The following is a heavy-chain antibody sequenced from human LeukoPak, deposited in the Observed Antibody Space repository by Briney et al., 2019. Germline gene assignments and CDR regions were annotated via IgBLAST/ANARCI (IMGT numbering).Heavy chain of an antibody. CDR3: ARTGYYYDSSGPLYYFDY. J-gene: IGHJ4*02. CDR1: GFTVSSNY. CDR2: IYSGGST. D-gene: IGHD3-22*01. Sequence: GGSLRLSCAASGFTVSSNYMSWVRQAPGKGLEWVSLIYSGGSTYYADSVKGRFTISRDNSKNTPYLQMNSLRAEDTAVYYCARTGYYYDSSGPLYYFDYWGQGTLVTVSS. V-gene: IGHV3-66*01.